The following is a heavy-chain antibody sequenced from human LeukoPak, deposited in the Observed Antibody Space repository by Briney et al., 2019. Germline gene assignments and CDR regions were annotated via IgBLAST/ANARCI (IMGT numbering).Heavy chain of an antibody. CDR1: GGTITSYA. CDR2: IIPIFGTA. CDR3: ARRSGLDDFWSGPYYYYMDV. Sequence: SVKGSCKASGGTITSYAITWVRQAPGRGLEWMGGIIPIFGTANYAQKFQGRVTITTDESTSTAYMELSSLRSEDTAVYYCARRSGLDDFWSGPYYYYMDVWGKGTTVTVSS. J-gene: IGHJ6*03. D-gene: IGHD3-3*01. V-gene: IGHV1-69*05.